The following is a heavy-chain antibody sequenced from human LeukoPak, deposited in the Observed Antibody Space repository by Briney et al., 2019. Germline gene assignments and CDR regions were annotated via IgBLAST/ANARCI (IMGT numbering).Heavy chain of an antibody. V-gene: IGHV4-39*01. CDR3: ARASFNVVFGNWFDP. D-gene: IGHD2-8*01. Sequence: SETLSLTCTVSGGSISSSSYYWGWIRQPPGKGLEWIGNVYYSGSTFYNPSLKSRVTISVDTSKNQFSLKLRSVTAADTAIYYCARASFNVVFGNWFDPWGQGTLVTVSS. CDR2: VYYSGST. J-gene: IGHJ5*02. CDR1: GGSISSSSYY.